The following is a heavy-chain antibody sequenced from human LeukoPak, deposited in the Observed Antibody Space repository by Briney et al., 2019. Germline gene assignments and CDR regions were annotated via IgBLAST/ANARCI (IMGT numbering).Heavy chain of an antibody. V-gene: IGHV4-59*08. D-gene: IGHD1-26*01. Sequence: SETLSLTCTVSGGSISSYYWSWIRQPPGKGLEWIGYIYYSGSTNYNPSLKSRVTISVDTSKNLFSLKLSSVTAADTAVYYCARLGATGYFSYWGQGTLVTVSS. CDR2: IYYSGST. CDR1: GGSISSYY. J-gene: IGHJ4*02. CDR3: ARLGATGYFSY.